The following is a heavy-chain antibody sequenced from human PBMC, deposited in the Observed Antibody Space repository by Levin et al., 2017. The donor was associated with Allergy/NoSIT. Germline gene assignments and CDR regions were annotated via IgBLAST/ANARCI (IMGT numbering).Heavy chain of an antibody. CDR3: ARDSSGWYFYY. J-gene: IGHJ4*02. V-gene: IGHV3-30-3*01. CDR1: GFTFSSYA. Sequence: LSLTCAASGFTFSSYAMHWVRQAPGKGLEWVAVISYDGSNKYYADSVKGRFTISRDNSKNTLYLQMNSLRAEDTAVYYCARDSSGWYFYYWGQGTLVTVSS. CDR2: ISYDGSNK. D-gene: IGHD6-19*01.